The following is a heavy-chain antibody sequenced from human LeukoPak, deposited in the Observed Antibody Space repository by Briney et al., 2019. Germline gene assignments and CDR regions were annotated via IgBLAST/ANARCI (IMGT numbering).Heavy chain of an antibody. V-gene: IGHV4-38-2*02. CDR2: IYHRGST. D-gene: IGHD4-23*01. CDR3: ARDLRGGQYWFDP. Sequence: SETLSLTCAVSGYSISSGYYWAWIRQPPGKGLEWIGCIYHRGSTYYNPSLKSRVTISLDTSKNQFSLKLSSVTAADTAVYYCARDLRGGQYWFDPWGQGTLVTVSS. J-gene: IGHJ5*02. CDR1: GYSISSGYY.